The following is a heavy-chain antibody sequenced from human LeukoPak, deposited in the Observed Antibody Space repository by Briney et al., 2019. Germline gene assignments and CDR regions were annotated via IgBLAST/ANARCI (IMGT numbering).Heavy chain of an antibody. CDR2: TYYSSKWYN. J-gene: IGHJ3*01. V-gene: IGHV6-1*01. D-gene: IGHD2-2*01. Sequence: SQTLSLTCVISGDNVSNINAAWNWIRQSPSRGLEWLGRTYYSSKWYNDYAVSLKNRIIINPDPSKNQFSLQLNSVTPEDTARYFCARAMPRAFNLWGQGTVVTVSS. CDR3: ARAMPRAFNL. CDR1: GDNVSNINAA.